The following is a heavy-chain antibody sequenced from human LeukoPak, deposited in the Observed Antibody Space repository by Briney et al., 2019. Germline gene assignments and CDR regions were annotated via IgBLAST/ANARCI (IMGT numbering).Heavy chain of an antibody. CDR2: IKQDGSEK. CDR3: ARDPISGQWLVLGWFDP. CDR1: GFTFSSYA. V-gene: IGHV3-7*01. J-gene: IGHJ5*02. Sequence: PGGSLRLSCAASGFTFSSYAMSWVRQAPGKGLEWVANIKQDGSEKYYVDSVKGRFTISRDNAKNTLYLQMNSLRAEDTAVYYCARDPISGQWLVLGWFDPWGQGTLVTVSS. D-gene: IGHD6-19*01.